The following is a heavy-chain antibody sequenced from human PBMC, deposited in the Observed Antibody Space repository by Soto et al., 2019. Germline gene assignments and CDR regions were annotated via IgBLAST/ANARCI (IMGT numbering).Heavy chain of an antibody. D-gene: IGHD4-17*01. V-gene: IGHV4-30-2*01. CDR3: ARAELDYGGNFDALDI. CDR2: IYHSGST. J-gene: IGHJ3*02. Sequence: SETLSLTCAVSGGSISSGGYSWSWIRQPPGKGLGWIGYIYHSGSTYYNPSLKSRVTISVDRSKNQFSLKLSSVTAADTAVYYCARAELDYGGNFDALDIWGQGTMVTVS. CDR1: GGSISSGGYS.